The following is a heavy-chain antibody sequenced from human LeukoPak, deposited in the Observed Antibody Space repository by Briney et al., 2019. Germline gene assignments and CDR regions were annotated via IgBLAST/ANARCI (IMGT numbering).Heavy chain of an antibody. CDR1: GFTVSSNY. V-gene: IGHV3-66*02. CDR3: ARKRGYSYGNFDF. Sequence: GGSLRLSCAASGFTVSSNYMSWVRQAPGKGLEGVSVIYSGGSTYYADSVKGRFTISRDNSKNTLYLQMNSLRAEDTAAYYFARKRGYSYGNFDFWGQGTLVTVSS. CDR2: IYSGGST. J-gene: IGHJ4*01. D-gene: IGHD5-18*01.